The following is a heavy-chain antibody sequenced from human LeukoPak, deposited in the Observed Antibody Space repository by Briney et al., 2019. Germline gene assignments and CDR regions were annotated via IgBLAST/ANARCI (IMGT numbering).Heavy chain of an antibody. CDR3: ARDRWELRAFDI. D-gene: IGHD1-26*01. Sequence: GGSLRLSCAASGFTVSSNYMSWVRQAPGKGLEWVSVIYSGGSTYYADSVKGRFTISRDNSKNTLYLQMNSLRAEDTAVYYCARDRWELRAFDIWGQGTMVTVSS. V-gene: IGHV3-53*01. J-gene: IGHJ3*02. CDR1: GFTVSSNY. CDR2: IYSGGST.